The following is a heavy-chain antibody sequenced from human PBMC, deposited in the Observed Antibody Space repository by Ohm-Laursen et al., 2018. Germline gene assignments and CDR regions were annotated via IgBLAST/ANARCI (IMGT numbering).Heavy chain of an antibody. CDR3: ARDEERDGYDYYYGMDV. J-gene: IGHJ6*02. Sequence: SSVKVSCNASGGTFSSYAISWVRQAPGQGLERMGRIIPILGIANYTQKFQGRVPITADKSTSTAYMELSSLRSEDTAVYYCARDEERDGYDYYYGMDVWGQGTTVTVSS. CDR2: IIPILGIA. CDR1: GGTFSSYA. D-gene: IGHD5-24*01. V-gene: IGHV1-69*04.